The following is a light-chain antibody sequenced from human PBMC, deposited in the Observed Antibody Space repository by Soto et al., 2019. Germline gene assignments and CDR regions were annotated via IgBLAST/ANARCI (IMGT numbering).Light chain of an antibody. Sequence: QSALTQPASVSGSPGPSITISCTGTSSDVGGYNYVSWYQQRPGKAPQPMIYEVSNRPSGISIRFSGSKSGDTASLTISGLQAEDEADYYCNSYTSSSTGVFGGGTTLTVL. V-gene: IGLV2-14*01. CDR2: EVS. CDR3: NSYTSSSTGV. CDR1: SSDVGGYNY. J-gene: IGLJ3*02.